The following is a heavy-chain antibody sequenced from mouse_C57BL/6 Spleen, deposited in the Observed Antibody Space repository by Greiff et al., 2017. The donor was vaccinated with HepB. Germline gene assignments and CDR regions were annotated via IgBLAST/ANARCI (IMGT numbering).Heavy chain of an antibody. Sequence: EVQRVESGPELVKPGASVKIPCKASGYTFTDYNMDWVKQSHGKSLEWIGDINPNNGGTIYNQKFKGKATLTVDKSSSTAYMELRSLTSEDTAVYYCARGGNGYYGRYFDVWGTGTTVTVSS. D-gene: IGHD2-3*01. CDR1: GYTFTDYN. V-gene: IGHV1-18*01. CDR2: INPNNGGT. J-gene: IGHJ1*03. CDR3: ARGGNGYYGRYFDV.